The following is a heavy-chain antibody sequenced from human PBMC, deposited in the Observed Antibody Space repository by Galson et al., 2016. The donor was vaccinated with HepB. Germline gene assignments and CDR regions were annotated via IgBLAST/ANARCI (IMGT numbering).Heavy chain of an antibody. J-gene: IGHJ6*04. CDR1: GFTFRTHA. D-gene: IGHD1-26*01. CDR3: VQGSTAPAV. CDR2: SK. Sequence: SLRLSCAASGFTFRTHAVHWVRQAPGKGLEWVGDSKYYPDSVKGRFTISRDNSKNTLSLQMSSLRAEDTAVYYCVQGSTAPAVWGKGTTVTVSS. V-gene: IGHV3-30*18.